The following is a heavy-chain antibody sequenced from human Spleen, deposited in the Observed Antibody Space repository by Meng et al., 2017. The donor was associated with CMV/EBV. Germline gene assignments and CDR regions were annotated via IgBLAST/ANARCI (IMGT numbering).Heavy chain of an antibody. Sequence: GESLKISCTASGFTFSTCAMHWVRQAPGKGLEWVAVISYDGSNKYYADSVKGRFTISRDNSENTLYLQMNSLRAEDTAVYYCARDDFWTGHPYSYYTMDVWGHGTTVTVSS. J-gene: IGHJ6*02. V-gene: IGHV3-30*04. CDR1: GFTFSTCA. CDR3: ARDDFWTGHPYSYYTMDV. D-gene: IGHD3/OR15-3a*01. CDR2: ISYDGSNK.